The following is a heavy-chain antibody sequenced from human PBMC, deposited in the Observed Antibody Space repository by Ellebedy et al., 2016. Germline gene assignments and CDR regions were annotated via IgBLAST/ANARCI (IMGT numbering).Heavy chain of an antibody. CDR1: GGSFSGYY. V-gene: IGHV4-34*01. J-gene: IGHJ3*02. D-gene: IGHD6-19*01. CDR3: ARRPTGEQWLVGHTTLDI. CDR2: INHSGST. Sequence: SETLSLXXAVYGGSFSGYYWSWIRQPPGKGLEWIGEINHSGSTNYNPSLKSRVTISVDTSKNQFSLKLSSVTAADTAVYYCARRPTGEQWLVGHTTLDIWGQGTMVTVSS.